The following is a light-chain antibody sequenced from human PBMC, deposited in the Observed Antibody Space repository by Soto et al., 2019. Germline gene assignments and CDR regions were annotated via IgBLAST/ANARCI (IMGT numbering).Light chain of an antibody. CDR1: SRDVGGYNY. J-gene: IGLJ3*02. V-gene: IGLV2-14*01. CDR2: EVY. CDR3: FSYTATNTRV. Sequence: QSALTQPASVSGSPGQSITISCTGTSRDVGGYNYVSWYQHHPGKAPRLMIYEVYYRPSGVSDRFSGSKSGNTASLTISGLQAEDEADYYCFSYTATNTRVFGGGTKLTVL.